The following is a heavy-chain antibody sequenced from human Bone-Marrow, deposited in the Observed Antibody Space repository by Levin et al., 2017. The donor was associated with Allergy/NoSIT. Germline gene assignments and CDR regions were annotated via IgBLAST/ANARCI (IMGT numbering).Heavy chain of an antibody. V-gene: IGHV4-30-2*01. CDR2: IYHSGST. CDR3: ARVLAMVRVFDP. Sequence: SQTLSLTCAVSGGSISSGGYSWSWIRQPPGKGLEWIGYIYHSGSTYYNPSLKSRVTISVDRSKNQFSLKLSSVTAADTAVYYCARVLAMVRVFDPWGQGTLVTVSS. D-gene: IGHD3-10*01. J-gene: IGHJ5*02. CDR1: GGSISSGGYS.